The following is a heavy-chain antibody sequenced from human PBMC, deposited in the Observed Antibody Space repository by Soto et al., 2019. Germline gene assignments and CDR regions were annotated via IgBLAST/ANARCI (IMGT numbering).Heavy chain of an antibody. CDR1: GYTFTSYG. D-gene: IGHD6-19*01. CDR3: ARVRVAGTFSDYYYGMDV. J-gene: IGHJ6*02. CDR2: ISAYNGNT. V-gene: IGHV1-18*01. Sequence: QVQLVQSGAEVKKPGASVKVSCKASGYTFTSYGISWVRQAPGQGLEWMGWISAYNGNTNYAQKLQGRVTMTTDTSTSTAYMELRILRSDDTAVYYCARVRVAGTFSDYYYGMDVWGQGTTVTVSS.